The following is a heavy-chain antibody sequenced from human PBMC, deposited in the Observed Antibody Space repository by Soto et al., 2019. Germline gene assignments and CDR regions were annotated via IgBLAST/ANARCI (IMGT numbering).Heavy chain of an antibody. J-gene: IGHJ2*01. CDR2: TYYRSKWYN. V-gene: IGHV6-1*01. D-gene: IGHD5-12*01. CDR1: GDRVSSNSAA. CDR3: ARDGSGFHWYFDL. Sequence: SQTLSLTCAISGDRVSSNSAAWNWIRQSPSRGLEWLGRTYYRSKWYNDYAVSVKGRIVINSDTSKNQFSLQLNSVTPEDTAVYYCARDGSGFHWYFDLWGRGTPVTVSS.